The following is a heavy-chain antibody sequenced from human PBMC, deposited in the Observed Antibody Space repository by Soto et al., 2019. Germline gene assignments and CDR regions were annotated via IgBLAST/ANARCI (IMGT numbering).Heavy chain of an antibody. CDR1: GGSISSYY. J-gene: IGHJ6*02. V-gene: IGHV4-59*01. D-gene: IGHD3-3*01. CDR3: ARDRGVYYDGYYYSGMDV. Sequence: SETLSLTCTVSGGSISSYYWSWIRQPPGKGLEWNGYIYYSGSTNYNPSLKSRVTISVDTSKIHFSLKLSFVTAADTAFYYCARDRGVYYDGYYYSGMDVWGQGTTVTVS. CDR2: IYYSGST.